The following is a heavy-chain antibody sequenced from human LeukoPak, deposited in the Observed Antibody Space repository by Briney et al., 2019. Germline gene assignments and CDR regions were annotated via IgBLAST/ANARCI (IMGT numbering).Heavy chain of an antibody. J-gene: IGHJ4*01. D-gene: IGHD2-21*02. CDR1: GFTFISYG. CDR3: TRELPREVTLDY. CDR2: INPDGSST. Sequence: PGRSVRLSCAASGFTFISYGMQWVRQAPGKGLVWVSRINPDGSSTSYADSVNGRFTVSRDNAKTTLYLQVNSLRAEDTAVYFCTRELPREVTLDYWGQGTLVTVSS. V-gene: IGHV3-74*01.